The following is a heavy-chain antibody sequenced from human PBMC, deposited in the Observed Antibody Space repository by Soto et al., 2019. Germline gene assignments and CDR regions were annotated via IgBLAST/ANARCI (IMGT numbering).Heavy chain of an antibody. Sequence: SLRLSCAASGFTFSSYAMTWVRQAPGKGLEWVPGISGSGATTSYADSVKGRFTVSRDNSKNTLYLQMNSLRVEDTAVYHCAKLRYFDWSAYNWFEYWGQGTPVTVSS. CDR1: GFTFSSYA. V-gene: IGHV3-23*01. CDR2: ISGSGATT. CDR3: AKLRYFDWSAYNWFEY. J-gene: IGHJ5*01. D-gene: IGHD3-9*01.